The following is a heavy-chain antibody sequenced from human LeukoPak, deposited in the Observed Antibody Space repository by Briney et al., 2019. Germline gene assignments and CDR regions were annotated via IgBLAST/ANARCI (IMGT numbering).Heavy chain of an antibody. CDR2: IRYDGSNK. Sequence: GGSLRLSCAASGFTFSSYGMHWVRQAPGKGLEWVALIRYDGSNKYYVDSVKGRFTISRDNSKNTLYLQMNSLRAEDTAVYYCAKGEVTAILPFDYWGQGTLVTVSS. J-gene: IGHJ4*02. D-gene: IGHD2-21*02. CDR1: GFTFSSYG. CDR3: AKGEVTAILPFDY. V-gene: IGHV3-30*02.